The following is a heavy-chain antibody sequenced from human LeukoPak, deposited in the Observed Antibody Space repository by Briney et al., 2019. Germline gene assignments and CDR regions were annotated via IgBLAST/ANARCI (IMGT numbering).Heavy chain of an antibody. CDR3: ARNSEMSTKPPDCWGLVDN. V-gene: IGHV1-2*02. Sequence: ASEKLSFKASVYTLTSYDIYWGRQATRQGLGRVWWINTNSGGTNYAKKSQGRVTMPSDTSISTAYMELSRLRPDDTAVYYCARNSEMSTKPPDCWGLVDNWGQGTLVTVSS. CDR1: VYTLTSYD. J-gene: IGHJ4*02. D-gene: IGHD2-21*01. CDR2: INTNSGGT.